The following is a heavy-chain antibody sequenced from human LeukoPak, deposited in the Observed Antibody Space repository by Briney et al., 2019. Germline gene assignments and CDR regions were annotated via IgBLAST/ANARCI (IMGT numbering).Heavy chain of an antibody. D-gene: IGHD3-16*01. CDR2: ISSGSSTI. CDR3: ARGETARVDY. V-gene: IGHV3-48*02. CDR1: GFTFSTYN. J-gene: IGHJ4*02. Sequence: GGSLRLSCAASGFTFSTYNMNWVRQAPGKGLEWLSYISSGSSTIYYADSVEGRFTISRDNAKNSLYLQMNSLRDEDTAVYYCARGETARVDYWGQGILVTVSS.